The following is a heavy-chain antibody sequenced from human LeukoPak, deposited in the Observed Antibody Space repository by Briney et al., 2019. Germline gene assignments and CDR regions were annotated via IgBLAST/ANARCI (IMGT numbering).Heavy chain of an antibody. CDR3: ARDLVEDYGGNSGYY. J-gene: IGHJ4*02. V-gene: IGHV1-69*13. D-gene: IGHD4-23*01. CDR2: IIPIFGTA. CDR1: GGTFSSYA. Sequence: GASVKVSCKASGGTFSSYAISWVRQAPGQGLKWMGGIIPIFGTANYAQKFQGRVTITADESTSTAYMELSSLRSEDTAVYYCARDLVEDYGGNSGYYWGQGTLVTVSS.